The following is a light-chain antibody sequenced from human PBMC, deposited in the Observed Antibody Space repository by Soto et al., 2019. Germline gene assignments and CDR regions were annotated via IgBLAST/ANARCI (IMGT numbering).Light chain of an antibody. CDR1: QSVNSNY. J-gene: IGKJ1*01. Sequence: EIVFTQAPGTRSLSPGERATLSCRASQSVNSNYLAWYQQKRGQAPRLLIYGASSGATGIPDRFSGSGSGTDFTLTISRLEPEDFAVYYCQESPRTFGQGTKVDIK. V-gene: IGKV3-20*01. CDR3: QESPRT. CDR2: GAS.